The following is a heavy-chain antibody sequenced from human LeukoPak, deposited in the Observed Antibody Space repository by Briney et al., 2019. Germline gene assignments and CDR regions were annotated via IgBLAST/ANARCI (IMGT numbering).Heavy chain of an antibody. J-gene: IGHJ5*02. CDR3: AKDVRIDP. CDR1: GFTFSTYG. V-gene: IGHV3-30*02. Sequence: GGSLRLSCVASGFTFSTYGMTWVRQAPGKGLEWVAFIRYDGSNKYYADSVKGRFTISRDNSKNTLYLQMNSLRAEDTAVYYCAKDVRIDPWGQGTLVTVSS. CDR2: IRYDGSNK.